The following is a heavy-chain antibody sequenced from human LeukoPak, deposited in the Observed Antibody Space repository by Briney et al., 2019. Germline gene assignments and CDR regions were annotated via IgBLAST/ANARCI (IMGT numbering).Heavy chain of an antibody. J-gene: IGHJ4*02. CDR1: GFTFSSYS. Sequence: PGGSLRLSCAASGFTFSSYSMNWVRQAPGKGLEWVSSISSSSSYIYYADSVKGRFTISRDNAKNSLYLQMNSLRAEDTAVYYCASGVDTAMVGFDYWGQGTLVTVSS. CDR3: ASGVDTAMVGFDY. V-gene: IGHV3-21*01. CDR2: ISSSSSYI. D-gene: IGHD5-18*01.